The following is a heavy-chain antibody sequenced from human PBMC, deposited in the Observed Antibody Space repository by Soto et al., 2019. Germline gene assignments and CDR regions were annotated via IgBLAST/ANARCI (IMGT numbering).Heavy chain of an antibody. J-gene: IGHJ4*02. CDR1: GFTFSSYA. CDR3: AKGRAARGPGLYYFDY. Sequence: LRLSCAASGFTFSSYAMSWVRQAPGKGLEWASGISGSGGSTYFADSVKGRFTISRDNSKNTLYLQMNSLRAEDTAVYYCAKGRAARGPGLYYFDYWGQGTLVTVSS. V-gene: IGHV3-23*01. D-gene: IGHD3-16*01. CDR2: ISGSGGST.